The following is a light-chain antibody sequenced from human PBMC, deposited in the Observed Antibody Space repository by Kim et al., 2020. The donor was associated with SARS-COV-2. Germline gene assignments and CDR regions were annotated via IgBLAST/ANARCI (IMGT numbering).Light chain of an antibody. CDR3: CSYAGSYTLI. CDR1: SSDVGGYNY. Sequence: GQSFTISSIRSSSDVGGYNYVSCYQQHPGKAPNLIIYDVSQRPSGVPDRFSGSKSGNTASLTISGLQAEDEADYHCCSYAGSYTLIFGGGTKLTVL. CDR2: DVS. V-gene: IGLV2-11*03. J-gene: IGLJ2*01.